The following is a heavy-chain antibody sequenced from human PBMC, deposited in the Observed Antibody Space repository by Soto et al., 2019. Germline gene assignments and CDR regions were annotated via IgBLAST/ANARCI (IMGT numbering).Heavy chain of an antibody. J-gene: IGHJ6*02. V-gene: IGHV3-33*01. CDR2: IWYDGSNK. CDR1: GFTFSSYG. CDR3: ARDFCSGGSCPLGYYGMDV. Sequence: LRLSCAASGFTFSSYGMHWVRQAPGKGLEWVAVIWYDGSNKYYADSVKGRFTISRDNSKNTLYLQMNSLRAEDTAVYYCARDFCSGGSCPLGYYGMDVWGQGTTVTVSS. D-gene: IGHD2-15*01.